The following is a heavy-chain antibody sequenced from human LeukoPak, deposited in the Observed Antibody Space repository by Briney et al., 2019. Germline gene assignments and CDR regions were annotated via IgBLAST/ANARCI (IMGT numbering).Heavy chain of an antibody. CDR3: ARAEGQYSSSPVAAFDI. CDR2: IIPIFGTA. CDR1: GGTFSSYA. V-gene: IGHV1-69*05. J-gene: IGHJ3*02. D-gene: IGHD6-6*01. Sequence: ASVKVSCKASGGTFSSYAISWVRQAPGQGLEWMGGIIPIFGTANYAQKFQGRVTITTDESTSTAYMELSSLRSEDTAVYYCARAEGQYSSSPVAAFDIWGQGTMVTVSS.